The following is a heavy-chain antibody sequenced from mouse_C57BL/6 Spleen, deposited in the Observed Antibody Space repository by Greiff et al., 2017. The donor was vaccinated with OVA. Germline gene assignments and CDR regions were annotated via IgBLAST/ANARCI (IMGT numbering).Heavy chain of an antibody. V-gene: IGHV1-59*01. CDR2: IDPSDSYT. CDR3: ARDYYGLDV. Sequence: QVQLQQPGAELVRPGTSVKLSCKASGYTFTSYWMHWVKQRPGQGLEWIGVIDPSDSYTNYNQKFKGKATLTVDTSSSTAYMQLSSLTSEDSAVYYCARDYYGLDVWGTGTTVTVSS. CDR1: GYTFTSYW. D-gene: IGHD1-1*01. J-gene: IGHJ1*03.